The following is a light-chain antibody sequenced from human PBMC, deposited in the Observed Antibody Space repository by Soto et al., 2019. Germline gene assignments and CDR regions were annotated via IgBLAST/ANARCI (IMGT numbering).Light chain of an antibody. CDR1: QDISNF. V-gene: IGKV1-33*01. CDR2: DAS. CDR3: HQYDSLPLS. Sequence: DIQMTQSPSSLSASVGDRVTITCQASQDISNFLNWYQHKSGKSPKLLINDASNLETGVPSRFSGSGSSTYFTFTINSLQPEDVATYYCHQYDSLPLSFGPGTKVELK. J-gene: IGKJ3*01.